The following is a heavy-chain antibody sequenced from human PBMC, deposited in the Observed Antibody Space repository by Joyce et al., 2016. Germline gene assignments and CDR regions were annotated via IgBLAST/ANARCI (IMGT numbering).Heavy chain of an antibody. CDR1: GYSFTSYG. J-gene: IGHJ6*02. V-gene: IGHV5-51*01. CDR3: SRRARVGATYGLDV. D-gene: IGHD1-26*01. Sequence: EVQLVQSGAEVKKPGDSLKISCKTSGYSFTSYGIGWVSQRPGKGLGWMGIIYPAASDARYIPSFQGLVTISADKSINTAYLQWSSLKASDTAMYYCSRRARVGATYGLDVWGQGTTVTVSS. CDR2: IYPAASDA.